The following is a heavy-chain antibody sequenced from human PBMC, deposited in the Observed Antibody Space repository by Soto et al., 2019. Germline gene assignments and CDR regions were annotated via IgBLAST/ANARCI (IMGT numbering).Heavy chain of an antibody. CDR2: ISGSGGST. Sequence: EVQLLESGGGLVQPGGSLRLSCAASGFTFSSYAMSWVRQAPGKGLEWVSAISGSGGSTYYADSVKGRFTISRDNSKNTLYLQMNSLRAEDTAVYYCAKESLGYCSSTSCQENYFDYWGQGTLVTVSS. CDR1: GFTFSSYA. CDR3: AKESLGYCSSTSCQENYFDY. D-gene: IGHD2-2*01. J-gene: IGHJ4*02. V-gene: IGHV3-23*01.